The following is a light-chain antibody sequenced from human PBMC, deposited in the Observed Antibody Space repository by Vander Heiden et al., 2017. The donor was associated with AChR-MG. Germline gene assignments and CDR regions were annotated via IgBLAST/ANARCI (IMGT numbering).Light chain of an antibody. Sequence: QSALTQPPSASGSPGQSVTISCTGTSSDVGGYNYVSCYQQHPGKAPKLMIYEVSKRPSGVPDRFSGSKSGNTASLTVSGLQAEDEADYYCSSYAGSKGVFGTGTKVTVL. CDR3: SSYAGSKGV. CDR1: SSDVGGYNY. CDR2: EVS. J-gene: IGLJ1*01. V-gene: IGLV2-8*01.